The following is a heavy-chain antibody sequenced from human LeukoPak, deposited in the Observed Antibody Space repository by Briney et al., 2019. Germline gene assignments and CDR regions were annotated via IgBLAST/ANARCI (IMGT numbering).Heavy chain of an antibody. CDR3: ARALLYYDFWSGYWDY. V-gene: IGHV4-34*01. Sequence: PSETLSLTCAVYGGSFSGYYWSGIRQPPGKGLEWIGEINHSGSTNYNPSLKSRVTISVDTSKNQFSLKLSSVTAADTAVYYCARALLYYDFWSGYWDYWGQGTLVTVSS. D-gene: IGHD3-3*01. CDR1: GGSFSGYY. CDR2: INHSGST. J-gene: IGHJ4*02.